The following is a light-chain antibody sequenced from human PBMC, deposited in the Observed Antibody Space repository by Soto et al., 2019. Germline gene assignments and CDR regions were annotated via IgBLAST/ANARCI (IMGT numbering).Light chain of an antibody. V-gene: IGKV1-39*01. CDR1: QNIRTY. Sequence: DIQVTQSPSSLSASVGDRVTITCRASQNIRTYLTWYQQRPGKPPKLLIHTASTLQSGVPTRFSGSGSGTDFTLTISSLQPEDFATYYCQQNYSNLNSFRQGTKLEIK. J-gene: IGKJ2*03. CDR2: TAS. CDR3: QQNYSNLNS.